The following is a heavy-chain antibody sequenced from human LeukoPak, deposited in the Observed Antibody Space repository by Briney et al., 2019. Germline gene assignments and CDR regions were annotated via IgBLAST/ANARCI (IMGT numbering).Heavy chain of an antibody. CDR2: IYYSGST. CDR1: GGSISNYY. V-gene: IGHV4-39*07. Sequence: PSETLSLTCTVSGGSISNYYWGWIRQAPGKGLEWIGSIYYSGSTYYNPSLKSRVTISVDTSKNQFSLKLSSVTAADTAVYYCARASDFGRRGYYYMDVWGKGTTVTVSS. J-gene: IGHJ6*03. CDR3: ARASDFGRRGYYYMDV. D-gene: IGHD3-16*01.